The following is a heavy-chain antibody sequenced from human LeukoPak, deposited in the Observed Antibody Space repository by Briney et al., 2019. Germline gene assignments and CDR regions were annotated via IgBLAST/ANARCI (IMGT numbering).Heavy chain of an antibody. V-gene: IGHV6-1*01. J-gene: IGHJ4*02. D-gene: IGHD6-13*01. CDR1: GDRVSGTSST. CDR3: SREDPSGYSNV. Sequence: SQTLSLTCVISGDRVSGTSSTWNWIRQSPSRGLEWLGRTYYRSKWYHNYAVSVESRITINPDTSKNQFSPQLTFVTPEDTAMYYCSREDPSGYSNVWGQGTLVTVSS. CDR2: TYYRSKWYH.